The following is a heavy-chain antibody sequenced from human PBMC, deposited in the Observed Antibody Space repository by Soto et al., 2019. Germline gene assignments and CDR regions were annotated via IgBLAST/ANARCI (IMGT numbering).Heavy chain of an antibody. CDR3: ARGRDYYDSSGPDAFDI. V-gene: IGHV1-69*12. CDR1: GGTFSSYA. D-gene: IGHD3-22*01. Sequence: QVQLVQSGAEVKKPGSSVKVSCKASGGTFSSYAISWVRQAPGQGLEWMGGIIPIFGTANYAQKFQGRVKITADESTSTAYMELSSLRSEDTAVYYCARGRDYYDSSGPDAFDIWGQGTMVTVSS. CDR2: IIPIFGTA. J-gene: IGHJ3*02.